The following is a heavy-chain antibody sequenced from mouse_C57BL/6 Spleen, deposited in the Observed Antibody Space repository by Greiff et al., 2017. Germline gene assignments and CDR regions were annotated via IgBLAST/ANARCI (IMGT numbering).Heavy chain of an antibody. CDR1: GYSITSGYY. J-gene: IGHJ1*03. D-gene: IGHD2-3*01. V-gene: IGHV3-6*01. Sequence: ESGPGLVKPSQSLSLTCSVTGYSITSGYYWNWIRQLPGNKLEWMGYISYDGSNNYNPSLKNRITITRDTSKNQFFLKLNSVTTEDTATYYCARATYDGYPLWDFDVWGTGTTVTVSS. CDR2: ISYDGSN. CDR3: ARATYDGYPLWDFDV.